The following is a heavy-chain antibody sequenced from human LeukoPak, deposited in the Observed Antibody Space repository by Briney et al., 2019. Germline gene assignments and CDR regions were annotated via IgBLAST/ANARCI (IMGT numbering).Heavy chain of an antibody. V-gene: IGHV1-18*01. CDR2: ISAYNGNT. Sequence: GASVKVSCKASGYTFTSYGISWVRQAPGQGLGWMGWISAYNGNTNYAQKLQGRVTMTTDTSTSTAYMELRSLRSDDTAVYYCARGPPYYYDSSGYYYFDYWGQGTLVTVSS. D-gene: IGHD3-22*01. J-gene: IGHJ4*02. CDR1: GYTFTSYG. CDR3: ARGPPYYYDSSGYYYFDY.